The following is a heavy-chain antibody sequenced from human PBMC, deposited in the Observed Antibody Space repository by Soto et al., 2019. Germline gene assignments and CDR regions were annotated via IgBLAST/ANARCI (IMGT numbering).Heavy chain of an antibody. V-gene: IGHV1-69*02. CDR2: IIPILGIA. CDR1: GGTFSSYT. CDR3: ARSLEFRGYSSTAYYFDY. D-gene: IGHD6-13*01. Sequence: QVQLVQSGAEVKKPGSSVKVSCKASGGTFSSYTISWVRQAPGQGLEWMGRIIPILGIANYAQKFQGRVTITADKSTSTAYMELSSLRSEDTAVYYCARSLEFRGYSSTAYYFDYWGQGTLVTVSS. J-gene: IGHJ4*02.